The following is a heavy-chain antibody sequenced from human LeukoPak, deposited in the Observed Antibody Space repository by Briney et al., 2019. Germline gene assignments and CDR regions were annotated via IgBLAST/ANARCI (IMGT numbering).Heavy chain of an antibody. V-gene: IGHV3-23*01. CDR3: AKARTIVLFYYGMDV. Sequence: GGSLRLSCAASGFTFSSYAMSWVRQAPGKGLEWVSAISGSGGSTYYADSVKGRFTISRDNSKNTLYLQMNSLRAEDTAVYYCAKARTIVLFYYGMDVWGQGTTVTVSS. D-gene: IGHD2/OR15-2a*01. CDR2: ISGSGGST. J-gene: IGHJ6*02. CDR1: GFTFSSYA.